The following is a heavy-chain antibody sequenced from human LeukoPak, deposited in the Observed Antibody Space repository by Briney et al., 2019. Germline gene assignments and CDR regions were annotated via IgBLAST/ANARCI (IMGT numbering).Heavy chain of an antibody. D-gene: IGHD3-10*01. Sequence: SETLSLTCIVSGGSISRGSYYWSWIRQPAGKGLEWMGRIYNSGSTNYNPSLKSRVTISTDMSKNQISLKLSSVTAADTAVYYCARQTFGALYFDSWGQGTLVIVSS. CDR3: ARQTFGALYFDS. CDR2: IYNSGST. CDR1: GGSISRGSYY. J-gene: IGHJ4*02. V-gene: IGHV4-61*02.